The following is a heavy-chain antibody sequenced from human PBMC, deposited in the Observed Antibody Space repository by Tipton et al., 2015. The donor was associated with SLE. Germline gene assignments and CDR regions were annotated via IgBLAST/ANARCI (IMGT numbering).Heavy chain of an antibody. Sequence: TLSLTCTVSGGPVSSSSKYWAWIRQPPGKGLEWIGSIYYTGTTTYYNSFLKSRVTMSVDTSKNQFSLRLTSVIAADTAVYYCARLHGYSYGLNWFDPWGQGTLIAVSS. D-gene: IGHD5-18*01. CDR1: GGPVSSSSKY. J-gene: IGHJ5*02. CDR3: ARLHGYSYGLNWFDP. V-gene: IGHV4-39*07. CDR2: IYYTGTTT.